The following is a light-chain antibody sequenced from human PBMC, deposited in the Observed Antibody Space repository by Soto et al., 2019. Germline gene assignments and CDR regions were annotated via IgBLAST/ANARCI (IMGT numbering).Light chain of an antibody. CDR2: DAS. CDR1: QSVSSY. CDR3: QKRSNWPPIT. Sequence: EIVMTQSPVALSLSPGEKATLSCRASQSVSSYLAWYQQKPGQAPRLLIYDASNRATGIPDRFSGSGSGTDFTLTISSVEPEDAAVYYCQKRSNWPPITFGQGTRLEIK. V-gene: IGKV3-11*01. J-gene: IGKJ5*01.